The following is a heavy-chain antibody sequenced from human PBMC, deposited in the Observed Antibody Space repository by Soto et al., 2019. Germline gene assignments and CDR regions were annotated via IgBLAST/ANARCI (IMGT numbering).Heavy chain of an antibody. Sequence: QVQLVQSGAEVKKPGSSVKVSCKASGDAFTNYIFDWVRQAPGQGLAWMGGVIPMFGTPKYAQTFQDRVTISAAISTGTDYLELTSLRFDDTAVYYCARGRDQPPVGLYFDSWGEGTRVTVSS. D-gene: IGHD1-26*01. CDR2: VIPMFGTP. V-gene: IGHV1-69*06. J-gene: IGHJ4*02. CDR3: ARGRDQPPVGLYFDS. CDR1: GDAFTNYI.